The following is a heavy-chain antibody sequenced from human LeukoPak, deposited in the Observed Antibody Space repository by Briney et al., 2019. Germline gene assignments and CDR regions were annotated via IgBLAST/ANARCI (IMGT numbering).Heavy chain of an antibody. CDR1: GFTFSSYA. V-gene: IGHV3-23*01. Sequence: GGSLRLSCAASGFTFSSYAMSWVRQAPGKGLEWVSAISGSGGSTYYADSVKGRFTIPRDNSKNTLYLQMNSLRAEDTAVYYCAKLTGYCSGGSCYPIDYWGQGTLVTVSS. CDR2: ISGSGGST. D-gene: IGHD2-15*01. CDR3: AKLTGYCSGGSCYPIDY. J-gene: IGHJ4*02.